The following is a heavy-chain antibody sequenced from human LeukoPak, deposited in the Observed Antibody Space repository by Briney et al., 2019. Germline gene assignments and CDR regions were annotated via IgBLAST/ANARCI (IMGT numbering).Heavy chain of an antibody. J-gene: IGHJ4*02. CDR1: GYSFTSYW. V-gene: IGHV5-51*01. CDR2: IYPGDSDT. Sequence: GESLKISCKGSGYSFTSYWIGWVRQMPGKGLEWMGIIYPGDSDTRYSPSFQGQVTISADKSISTAYLQWSSLKASDTAMYYCARSPLGYCSSTSCLNFDYWGQGTLVTVSS. D-gene: IGHD2-2*01. CDR3: ARSPLGYCSSTSCLNFDY.